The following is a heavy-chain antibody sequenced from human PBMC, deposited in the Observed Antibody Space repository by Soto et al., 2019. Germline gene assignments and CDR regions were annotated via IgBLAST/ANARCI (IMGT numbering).Heavy chain of an antibody. CDR2: IKQDGSEK. D-gene: IGHD6-13*01. V-gene: IGHV3-7*05. Sequence: GGSLRLSCAASGFTFSSYWMSWVRQAPGKGLEWVANIKQDGSEKYYVDSVKGRLTIARDNAKNSLYRQMNSLIAEDTAGYYCARAPYYRARGTRIAAAGISFFPQNHSGMDVWGQGTTVTVSS. CDR1: GFTFSSYW. J-gene: IGHJ6*02. CDR3: ARAPYYRARGTRIAAAGISFFPQNHSGMDV.